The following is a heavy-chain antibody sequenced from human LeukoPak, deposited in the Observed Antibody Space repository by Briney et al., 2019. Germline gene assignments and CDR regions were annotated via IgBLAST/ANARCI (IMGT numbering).Heavy chain of an antibody. V-gene: IGHV3-48*01. CDR3: ARAFVDSNNDY. CDR2: ISSSSSTI. J-gene: IGHJ4*02. Sequence: GGSLRLSCAASGFTFSSYSMNWVRQAPGKGLEWVSYISSSSSTIYYADSVKGRFTISRDNAKNSLYLQMNSLRAEDTAVYYCARAFVDSNNDYWGQGTLVTVSS. CDR1: GFTFSSYS. D-gene: IGHD2-21*01.